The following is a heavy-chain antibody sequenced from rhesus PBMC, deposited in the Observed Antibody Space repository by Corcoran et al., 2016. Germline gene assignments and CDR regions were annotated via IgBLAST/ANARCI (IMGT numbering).Heavy chain of an antibody. CDR3: ASGGRRGLDY. J-gene: IGHJ4*01. Sequence: QLQLQESGPGLEKPSETLSATCAVFGGAISSSYWRWIREAPGKGLEWIGYIDGRGSSTNSNPSLKSRVTLSVDTSKNQLSLKLRSVTAADTPVYYCASGGRRGLDYWRQGVLVTVSS. D-gene: IGHD1-14*01. CDR2: IDGRGSST. V-gene: IGHV4-169*02. CDR1: GGAISSSY.